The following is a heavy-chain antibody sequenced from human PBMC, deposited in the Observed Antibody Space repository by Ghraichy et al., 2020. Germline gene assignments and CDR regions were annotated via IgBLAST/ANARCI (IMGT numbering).Heavy chain of an antibody. Sequence: SVKVSCKASGGTFSSYAISWVRQAPGQGLEWMGGIIPIFGTANYAQKFQGRVTITADESTSTAYMELSSLRSEDTAVYYCAGPPIVSGNYYYYYYMDVWGKGTTVTVSS. CDR1: GGTFSSYA. D-gene: IGHD3-16*01. V-gene: IGHV1-69*13. CDR2: IIPIFGTA. J-gene: IGHJ6*03. CDR3: AGPPIVSGNYYYYYYMDV.